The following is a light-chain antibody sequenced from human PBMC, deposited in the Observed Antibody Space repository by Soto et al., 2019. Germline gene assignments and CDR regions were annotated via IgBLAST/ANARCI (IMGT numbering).Light chain of an antibody. J-gene: IGKJ2*01. Sequence: DIVMTQSPESLAVSLGERATINCKSSRNVLYSSNNKNYLAWYQQKPGQPPKLLIHWASTRASGVPDRFGGSGSGTDFTLTISSLQAEDVAVYYCQQYLITPFTFGQGTKL. CDR2: WAS. V-gene: IGKV4-1*01. CDR1: RNVLYSSNNKNY. CDR3: QQYLITPFT.